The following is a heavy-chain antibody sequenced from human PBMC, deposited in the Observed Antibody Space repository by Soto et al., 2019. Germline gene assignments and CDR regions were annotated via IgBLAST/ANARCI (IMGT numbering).Heavy chain of an antibody. Sequence: EVQLVESGGGLVKPGGSLRLSCAASGFTFSSYSMNWVRQAPGKGLDWVSSISSSSSYIYYADSVKGRFPISRDKAKNSLDLQKNSLRDEATAVYYCARDTGVVTGRGAFDIWGQGTMVTVSS. V-gene: IGHV3-21*01. J-gene: IGHJ3*02. CDR1: GFTFSSYS. CDR3: ARDTGVVTGRGAFDI. D-gene: IGHD3-3*01. CDR2: ISSSSSYI.